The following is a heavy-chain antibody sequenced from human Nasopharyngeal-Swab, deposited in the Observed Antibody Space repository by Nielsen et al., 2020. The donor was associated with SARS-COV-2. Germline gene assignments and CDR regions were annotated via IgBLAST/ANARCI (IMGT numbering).Heavy chain of an antibody. CDR1: GGSFSGFY. V-gene: IGHV4-34*01. Sequence: GSLRLSCAVYGGSFSGFYWSWIRQSPEKGPEWIGEINHSGSTNYNPSLKSRVTMSVDTSKNQFSLKVNSVTAADTAVYYCAREEIVATYYFDFWGRGTPVTVSS. CDR2: INHSGST. J-gene: IGHJ4*02. D-gene: IGHD5-12*01. CDR3: AREEIVATYYFDF.